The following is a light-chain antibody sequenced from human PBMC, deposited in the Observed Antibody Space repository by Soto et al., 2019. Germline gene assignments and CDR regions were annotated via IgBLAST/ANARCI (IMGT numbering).Light chain of an antibody. CDR3: QQRSKWLT. CDR1: EPIKTFY. Sequence: EIVLTQSPATLSLSPGETATLSCKASEPIKTFYFGWYQHKPGQSPRLLINGVYTRATGIPDRFSGSGSGTDFTLTISTLEPEDFAVYYCQQRSKWLTFGGGTRWIS. CDR2: GVY. V-gene: IGKV3D-20*02. J-gene: IGKJ4*01.